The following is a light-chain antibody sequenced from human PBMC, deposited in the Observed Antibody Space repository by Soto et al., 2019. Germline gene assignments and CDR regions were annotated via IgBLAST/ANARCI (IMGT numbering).Light chain of an antibody. V-gene: IGLV4-69*01. J-gene: IGLJ2*01. CDR2: VNSEGSH. CDR1: SGHSNYA. CDR3: QTWGTGFHVL. Sequence: QAVVTQSPSASASLGASVKLTCTLSSGHSNYAIAWHQQQPGKGPRYLMKVNSEGSHSKGDGIPDRFSGSSSGTERYLTISSLQSEDEADYYCQTWGTGFHVLFGGGTQLTV.